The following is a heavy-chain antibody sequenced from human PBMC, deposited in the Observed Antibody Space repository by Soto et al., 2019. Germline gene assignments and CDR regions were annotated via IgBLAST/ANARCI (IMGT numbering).Heavy chain of an antibody. Sequence: SETLSLTCTVSGGSISSYYWSWIRQPPGKGLEWIGYIYYSGSTNYNPSLKSRVTISVDTSKNQFSLKLSSVTAADTAVYYCAREGLEGRLSKRDVWGQGTTGTVS. D-gene: IGHD2-15*01. CDR2: IYYSGST. J-gene: IGHJ6*02. CDR1: GGSISSYY. CDR3: AREGLEGRLSKRDV. V-gene: IGHV4-59*01.